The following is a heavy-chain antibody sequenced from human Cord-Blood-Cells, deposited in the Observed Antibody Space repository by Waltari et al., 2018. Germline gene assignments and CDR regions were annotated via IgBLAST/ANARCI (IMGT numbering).Heavy chain of an antibody. V-gene: IGHV4-34*01. CDR3: ARHKTNFDY. CDR1: GGSFSGYY. J-gene: IGHJ4*02. CDR2: INHSGST. Sequence: QVQLQQWGAGRLKPSETLSLTCAVYGGSFSGYYWSWIRQPPGKGLEWIGEINHSGSTNYNPTLKSRVTISVDTSKNQFSLKLSSVTAADTAVYYCARHKTNFDYWGQGTLVTVSS.